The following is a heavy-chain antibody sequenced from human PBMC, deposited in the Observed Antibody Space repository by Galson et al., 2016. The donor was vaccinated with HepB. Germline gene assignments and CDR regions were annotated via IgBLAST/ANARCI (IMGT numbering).Heavy chain of an antibody. J-gene: IGHJ5*02. CDR3: GRDHSVVLTTAYNWFDP. V-gene: IGHV3-23*01. CDR1: GLTFSGFA. D-gene: IGHD4-23*01. CDR2: ISGSGDNT. Sequence: SLRLSCAASGLTFSGFAMSWVRQAPGKGLEWVSVISGSGDNTNYADSVKGRFTISRDNAKNTLYLQMNSLRVEDTAVYYCGRDHSVVLTTAYNWFDPWGQGTLVTVS.